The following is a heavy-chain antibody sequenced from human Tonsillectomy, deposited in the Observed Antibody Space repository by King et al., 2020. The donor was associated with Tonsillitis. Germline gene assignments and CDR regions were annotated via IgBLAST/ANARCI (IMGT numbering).Heavy chain of an antibody. CDR2: ISGTGGST. J-gene: IGHJ6*02. CDR3: AKDPTAHAAYYYYAMDV. CDR1: GFTFSYYG. Sequence: VQLVESGGGLVQPGGSLRLSCAASGFTFSYYGMSWVRQAPGKGLEWVSVISGTGGSTYYADSVKGRLTISRDNSKNTLYLQMNSLRAEDTAVYYCAKDPTAHAAYYYYAMDVWGQGTTVTVSS. V-gene: IGHV3-23*04.